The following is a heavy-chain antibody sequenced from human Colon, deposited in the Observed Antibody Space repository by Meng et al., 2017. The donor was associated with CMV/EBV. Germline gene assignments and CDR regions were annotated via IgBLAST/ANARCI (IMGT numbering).Heavy chain of an antibody. V-gene: IGHV1-18*01. J-gene: IGHJ4*02. Sequence: QVRLVQSGGGVQKPGASVQVSCTDYGYTFTNYGLSWVRQSPGPGLEWLGWISPYSGNTQYVEKLQGRVAMTADASSNTAYLELLSLRSVDTAMYYCTRDRVDYRSGYFGDHWGQGTLVTVSS. CDR3: TRDRVDYRSGYFGDH. D-gene: IGHD3-3*01. CDR1: GYTFTNYG. CDR2: ISPYSGNT.